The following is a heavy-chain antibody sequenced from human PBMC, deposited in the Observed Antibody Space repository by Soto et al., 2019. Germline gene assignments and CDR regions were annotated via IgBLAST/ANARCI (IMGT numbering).Heavy chain of an antibody. V-gene: IGHV4-31*03. CDR3: ARGYSGPNWFDP. D-gene: IGHD5-12*01. J-gene: IGHJ5*02. Sequence: PSETLSLTCTVSGGSISSGGYYWSWIRQRPGKGLEWIGYIYYSGSTYYNPSLKSRVTISVDTSKNQFSLKLSSVTAADTAVYYCARGYSGPNWFDPWGQGTLVTVSS. CDR1: GGSISSGGYY. CDR2: IYYSGST.